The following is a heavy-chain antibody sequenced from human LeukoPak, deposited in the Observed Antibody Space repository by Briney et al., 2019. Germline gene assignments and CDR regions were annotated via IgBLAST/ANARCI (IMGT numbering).Heavy chain of an antibody. CDR3: ARVLRRYFDY. J-gene: IGHJ4*02. CDR2: ISSSSSTI. Sequence: GGSLRLSCAASGFTFSSYSTNWVRQAPGKGLEWVSYISSSSSTIYYADSVKGRFTISRDNAKNSLYLQINSLRAEDTAVYYCARVLRRYFDYWGQGTLVTVSS. CDR1: GFTFSSYS. D-gene: IGHD3-9*01. V-gene: IGHV3-48*01.